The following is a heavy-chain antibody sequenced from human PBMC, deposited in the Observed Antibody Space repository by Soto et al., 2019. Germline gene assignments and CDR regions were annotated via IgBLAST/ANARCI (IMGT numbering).Heavy chain of an antibody. CDR2: IYYSGST. D-gene: IGHD2-2*02. Sequence: QVQLQESGPGLVKPSQTLSLTCTVSGGSISSGDYYWSWIRQPPGKGLEWIGYIYYSGSTSYNPSRKSRVTISVDTSKNQFSLKLSSVTAADTAVYYCARDIPPFGYETFYGMDVWGQGTTVTVSS. J-gene: IGHJ6*02. V-gene: IGHV4-30-4*01. CDR3: ARDIPPFGYETFYGMDV. CDR1: GGSISSGDYY.